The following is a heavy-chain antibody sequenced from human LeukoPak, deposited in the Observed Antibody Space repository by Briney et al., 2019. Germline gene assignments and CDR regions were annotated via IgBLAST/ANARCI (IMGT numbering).Heavy chain of an antibody. CDR3: ARSAYNYGYVYFDH. V-gene: IGHV1-2*02. J-gene: IGHJ4*02. CDR2: IDPNSDNV. Sequence: ASVKVSCKASGYTFTGCFIHYVRQAPGQGLEWMGWIDPNSDNVRYSETFKDRVTMTRDTSTNTAYMELSWLRSDDTAVYYCARSAYNYGYVYFDHWGQGTLVIVSS. D-gene: IGHD5-18*01. CDR1: GYTFTGCF.